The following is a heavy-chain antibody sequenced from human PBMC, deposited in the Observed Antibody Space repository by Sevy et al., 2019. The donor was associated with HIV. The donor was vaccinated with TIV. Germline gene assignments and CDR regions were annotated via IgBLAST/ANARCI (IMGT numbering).Heavy chain of an antibody. CDR2: IYYNGHI. Sequence: SETLSLTCTVSGGSITSLYWNWIWQPPGKGLEWIANIYYNGHINYNPSLKSRVTLSLDTSKNQFSRRLSSVTAADTAMYYCAGENAWGRGYSWGQGTLVTVSS. J-gene: IGHJ4*02. CDR1: GGSITSLY. V-gene: IGHV4-59*08. CDR3: AGENAWGRGYS. D-gene: IGHD1-26*01.